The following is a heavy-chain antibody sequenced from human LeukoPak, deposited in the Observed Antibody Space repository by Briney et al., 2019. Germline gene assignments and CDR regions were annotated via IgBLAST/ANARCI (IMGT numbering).Heavy chain of an antibody. Sequence: SETLSLTCTVSDGSISSYSWTWIRQPAGKGLEWIGRIYSSGITNYNPSLKSRVTLSVDTSKNQLSLKLSSVTAADTAVYYCARESNYHGSGTGWFDPWGQGTLVTVSS. CDR3: ARESNYHGSGTGWFDP. CDR2: IYSSGIT. D-gene: IGHD3-10*01. V-gene: IGHV4-4*07. J-gene: IGHJ5*02. CDR1: DGSISSYS.